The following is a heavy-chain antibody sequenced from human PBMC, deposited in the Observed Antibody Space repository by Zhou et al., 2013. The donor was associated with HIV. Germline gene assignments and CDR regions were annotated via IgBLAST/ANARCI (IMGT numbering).Heavy chain of an antibody. CDR2: INPDRGDA. D-gene: IGHD7-27*01. CDR1: GYTFTSYG. V-gene: IGHV1-2*02. Sequence: QLVQSGAEVKKPGASVKVSCKASGYTFTSYGISWVRQAPGQGLEWMGWINPDRGDAKLAQKFQGRVTLTRDTSISTAYMELSSLRFDDTAVYYCARDRDWGFPRWFDPWGQGTLVTVSS. J-gene: IGHJ5*02. CDR3: ARDRDWGFPRWFDP.